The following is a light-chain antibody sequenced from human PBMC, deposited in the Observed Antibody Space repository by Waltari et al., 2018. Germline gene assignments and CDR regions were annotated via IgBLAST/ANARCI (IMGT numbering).Light chain of an antibody. CDR1: SSDVGGYNH. V-gene: IGLV2-14*01. J-gene: IGLJ3*02. Sequence: QSALTQPAPVSGSPGQSITISCTGTSSDVGGYNHGSWYHPPPGKAPKLMIYEVSNRPSGVSNRFSGSKSGNTASLTISGLQAEDEADYYCSSYTSSSTLLVFGGGTKLTVL. CDR3: SSYTSSSTLLV. CDR2: EVS.